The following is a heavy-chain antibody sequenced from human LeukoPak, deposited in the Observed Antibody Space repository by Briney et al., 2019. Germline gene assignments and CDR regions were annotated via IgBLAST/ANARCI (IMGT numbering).Heavy chain of an antibody. CDR3: ARTPVAVAGTFGALDT. V-gene: IGHV3-30-3*01. CDR2: ISYDRSNK. CDR1: GFTFSSYA. J-gene: IGHJ3*02. D-gene: IGHD6-19*01. Sequence: PGGSLRLSCAASGFTFSSYAMHWVRQAPGKGLEWVAVISYDRSNKYYADSVKGRFTISRDNSKTTLYLQMNSLRAEDTAVYYCARTPVAVAGTFGALDTWGHGTMVTVSS.